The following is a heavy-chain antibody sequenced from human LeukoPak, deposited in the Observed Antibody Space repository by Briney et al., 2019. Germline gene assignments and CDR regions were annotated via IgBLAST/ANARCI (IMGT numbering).Heavy chain of an antibody. CDR1: GFSFSNWA. V-gene: IGHV3-23*01. Sequence: GGSLRLSCAASGFSFSNWAMSWVRQAPGKGLEWVSAISGSGGSTYYADSVKGRFTISRDNSKNTLYLQMNSLRAEDTAVYYCAKDQPELELYPVFDYWGQGTLVTVSS. J-gene: IGHJ4*02. D-gene: IGHD1-7*01. CDR3: AKDQPELELYPVFDY. CDR2: ISGSGGST.